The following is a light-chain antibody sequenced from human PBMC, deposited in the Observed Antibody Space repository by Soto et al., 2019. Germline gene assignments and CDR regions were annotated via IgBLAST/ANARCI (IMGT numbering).Light chain of an antibody. CDR1: QGIRND. J-gene: IGKJ1*01. V-gene: IGKV1-6*01. CDR2: ASS. CDR3: LQDYTYPLT. Sequence: AIQMTQSPSSLSASVGDRVNITCRASQGIRNDLAWYQQRPGAAPKLLIFASSNLQTGVPARFRGSGSGTDFTLTISSLLPDDFATYYCLQDYTYPLTFGQVTKVEI.